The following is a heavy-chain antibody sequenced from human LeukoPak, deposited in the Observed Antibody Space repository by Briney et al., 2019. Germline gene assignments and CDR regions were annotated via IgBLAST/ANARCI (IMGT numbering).Heavy chain of an antibody. CDR2: ISYDGSNK. V-gene: IGHV3-30-3*01. Sequence: PGGSLRLSCAASGFTFSSYAMHWVRQAPGKGLEWVAVISYDGSNKYYADSVKGRFTISRDNSKNTLYLQMNGLRAEDTAVYYCARALRITMISSDWGQGTLVTVSS. CDR1: GFTFSSYA. J-gene: IGHJ4*02. CDR3: ARALRITMISSD. D-gene: IGHD3-22*01.